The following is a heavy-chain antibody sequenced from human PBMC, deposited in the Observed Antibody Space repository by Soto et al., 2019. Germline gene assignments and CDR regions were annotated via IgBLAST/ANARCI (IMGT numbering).Heavy chain of an antibody. V-gene: IGHV1-46*01. Sequence: QVQLVQSGAEVKKPGASVRLSCKASGYTFTSYYVHWVRQAPGQGLEWMGIINCNSGGTNYAQKFQGRVTITRDTSTNTVYMDLSSLGSEDTAVYYCVREFSGGYFDYWGQGTLGTVSS. CDR2: INCNSGGT. CDR1: GYTFTSYY. D-gene: IGHD3-10*01. CDR3: VREFSGGYFDY. J-gene: IGHJ4*02.